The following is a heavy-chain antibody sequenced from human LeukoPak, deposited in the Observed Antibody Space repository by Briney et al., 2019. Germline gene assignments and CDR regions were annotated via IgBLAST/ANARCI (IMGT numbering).Heavy chain of an antibody. Sequence: GESLKISCKGSGYRFTSYWIGWVRQMPGKGLEWMGIIYPGDSDTRYSPSIQGQVTISADKSISTAYLQWSSLKASDTAMYYCARYLGSGSYQAGSDYWGQGTLVTVSS. CDR1: GYRFTSYW. J-gene: IGHJ4*02. CDR3: ARYLGSGSYQAGSDY. V-gene: IGHV5-51*01. CDR2: IYPGDSDT. D-gene: IGHD3-10*01.